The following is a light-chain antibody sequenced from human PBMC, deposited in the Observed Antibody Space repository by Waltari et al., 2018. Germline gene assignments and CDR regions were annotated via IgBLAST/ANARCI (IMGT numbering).Light chain of an antibody. J-gene: IGKJ2*01. CDR1: QDIVNF. Sequence: DIQMTQSPSSLSASVGDRVTITCRASQDIVNFLAWYQQKPGRGPKLLIYAASTTQLGVPSRFRGSGSGTDFTLTISSLQAEDVATYYCQKYNSAPPTFGQGTKVEIK. CDR3: QKYNSAPPT. CDR2: AAS. V-gene: IGKV1-27*01.